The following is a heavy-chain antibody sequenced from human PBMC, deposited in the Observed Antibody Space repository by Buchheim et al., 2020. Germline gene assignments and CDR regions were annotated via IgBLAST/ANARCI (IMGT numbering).Heavy chain of an antibody. CDR2: IWYDGSNK. V-gene: IGHV3-33*08. J-gene: IGHJ6*02. CDR1: GFSFSGYW. Sequence: VQLVESGGGLVQPGGSLRLSCEASGFSFSGYWMHWVRQVPGKGLVWVAVIWYDGSNKYYADSVKGRFTISRDNSKNTLYLQMNSLRAEDTAVYYCARVPYDYVWGSYRYTGPEYGMDVWGQGTT. CDR3: ARVPYDYVWGSYRYTGPEYGMDV. D-gene: IGHD3-16*02.